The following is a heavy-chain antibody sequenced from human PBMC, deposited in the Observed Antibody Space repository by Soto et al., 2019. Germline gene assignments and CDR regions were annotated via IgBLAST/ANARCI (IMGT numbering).Heavy chain of an antibody. D-gene: IGHD3-22*01. Sequence: GASVKVSCKASGGTFSSYAISWVRQAPGQGLEWMGGIIPIFGTANYAQKFQGRVTITADESTSTAYMELSSLRSEDTAVYYCARGRWYHDSSGPFDAFDIWGQGTMVTVSS. CDR3: ARGRWYHDSSGPFDAFDI. CDR1: GGTFSSYA. V-gene: IGHV1-69*13. CDR2: IIPIFGTA. J-gene: IGHJ3*02.